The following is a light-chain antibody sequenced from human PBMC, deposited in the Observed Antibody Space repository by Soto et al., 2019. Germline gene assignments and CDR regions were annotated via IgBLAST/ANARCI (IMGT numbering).Light chain of an antibody. Sequence: EILMTQSPATLSVSPGEGATLSCRASQSVSNNVAWYQQKPGQAPRLLILDASTRATGIPARFSGSGSGTEFTLTISSLQSEDFAFYYCQQYNNWFSITFGQGTRLENK. V-gene: IGKV3-15*01. CDR1: QSVSNN. J-gene: IGKJ5*01. CDR2: DAS. CDR3: QQYNNWFSIT.